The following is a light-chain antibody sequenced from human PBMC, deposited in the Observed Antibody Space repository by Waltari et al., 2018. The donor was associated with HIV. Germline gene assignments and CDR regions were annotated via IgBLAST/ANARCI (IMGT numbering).Light chain of an antibody. V-gene: IGLV1-47*01. Sequence: QSVLTQPPSASGTPGQRVTISCSGSSSNIGSYDVYWYQQLPGTAPKLLIYSNNQRPSGVPDRFSGSKSGTSASLAITGLRSEDEADYYCAAWDGSHVVFGGGTKLTVL. CDR3: AAWDGSHVV. J-gene: IGLJ2*01. CDR1: SSNIGSYD. CDR2: SNN.